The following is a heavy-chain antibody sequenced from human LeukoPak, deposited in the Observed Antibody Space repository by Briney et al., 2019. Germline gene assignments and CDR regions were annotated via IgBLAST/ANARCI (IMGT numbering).Heavy chain of an antibody. D-gene: IGHD2-2*01. J-gene: IGHJ3*02. CDR2: INPNSGGT. CDR1: GYTFTGYY. V-gene: IGHV1-2*02. Sequence: ASVKVSCKASGYTFTGYYMHWVRQAPGQGLEWMGWINPNSGGTNYAQKFQGRVTMTRDTSISTAYMELSRLRSGDTAVYYCARAPGYCSSTSCFDAFDIWGQGTMVTVSS. CDR3: ARAPGYCSSTSCFDAFDI.